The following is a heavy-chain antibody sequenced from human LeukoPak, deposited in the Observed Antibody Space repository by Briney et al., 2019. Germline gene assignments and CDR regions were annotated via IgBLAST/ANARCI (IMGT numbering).Heavy chain of an antibody. CDR1: GGSISSSSYY. J-gene: IGHJ1*01. D-gene: IGHD6-13*01. Sequence: SETLSLTCTVSGGSISSSSYYWGWIRQPPGKGLEWIGSIYYGGSTYYNPSLKSRVTISVDTSKNQFSLKLSSVTAADTAVYYCARRDPGIAAAGYLQHWGQGTLVTVSS. CDR3: ARRDPGIAAAGYLQH. CDR2: IYYGGST. V-gene: IGHV4-39*01.